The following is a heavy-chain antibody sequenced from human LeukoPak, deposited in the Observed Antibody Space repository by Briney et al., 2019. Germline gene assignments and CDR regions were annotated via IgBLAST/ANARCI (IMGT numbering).Heavy chain of an antibody. CDR3: ARDTAYYYDSSGYYLIY. CDR2: ISGSAHKI. J-gene: IGHJ4*02. CDR1: GITFSNYA. V-gene: IGHV3-23*01. D-gene: IGHD3-22*01. Sequence: GGSLRLSCVASGITFSNYAVSWVRQAPEKGLDWVSVISGSAHKIRYADSVKGRFTISRDNSKNTLYLQMDSLRAEDTAVYYCARDTAYYYDSSGYYLIYWGQGTLVTVSS.